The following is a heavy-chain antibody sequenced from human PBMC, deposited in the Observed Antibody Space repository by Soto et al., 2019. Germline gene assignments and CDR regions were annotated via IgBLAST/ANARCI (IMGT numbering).Heavy chain of an antibody. CDR3: ARERITPLCY. CDR2: IIPILDVA. D-gene: IGHD1-20*01. V-gene: IGHV1-69*04. Sequence: QVQLVQSGAEVKKPGSSVKVSCKASGGKFTSNTFSCVRQAPGQGLEWMGRIIPILDVAHYAQKFQGRVTITADKSTNTTYMELSSLSSGDTAIYYCARERITPLCYWGQGTLVIVSS. CDR1: GGKFTSNT. J-gene: IGHJ4*02.